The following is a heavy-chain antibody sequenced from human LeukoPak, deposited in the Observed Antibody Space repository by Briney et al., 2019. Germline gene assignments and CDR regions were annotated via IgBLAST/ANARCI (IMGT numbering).Heavy chain of an antibody. CDR2: ISSSSSYI. J-gene: IGHJ3*02. CDR1: GFTFSSYS. V-gene: IGHV3-21*04. CDR3: AKDRGYSYGWDAFDI. Sequence: MSGGSLRLSCAASGFTFSSYSMNWVRQAPGKGLEWVSSISSSSSYIYYADSVKGRFTISRDNAKNSLYLQMNSLRAEDTAVYYCAKDRGYSYGWDAFDIWGQGTMVTVSS. D-gene: IGHD5-18*01.